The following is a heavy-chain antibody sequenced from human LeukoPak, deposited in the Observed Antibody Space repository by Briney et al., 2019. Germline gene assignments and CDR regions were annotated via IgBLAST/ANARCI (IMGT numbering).Heavy chain of an antibody. CDR1: GFTFSSYA. V-gene: IGHV3-30-3*01. CDR2: ISYDGSNK. J-gene: IGHJ4*02. D-gene: IGHD2-21*02. CDR3: ARGVNGAYYVDY. Sequence: AGGSLRLSCAASGFTFSSYAMHWVRQAPGKGLEWVAVISYDGSNKYYADSVKGRFTISRDNSKNTLYLQMNSLRAEDTAVYYCARGVNGAYYVDYWGQGTLVTVSS.